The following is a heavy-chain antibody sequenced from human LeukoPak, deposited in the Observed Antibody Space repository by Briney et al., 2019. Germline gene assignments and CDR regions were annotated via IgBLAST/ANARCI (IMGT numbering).Heavy chain of an antibody. V-gene: IGHV1-69*04. J-gene: IGHJ5*02. CDR2: IIPILGIA. CDR1: GGTLSSYV. Sequence: SVKVSCKASGGTLSSYVISWARQAPGQGLEWMGRIIPILGIANYAQKFQGRVTITADKSTSTAYMELSSLRSEDTAVYYCARELEIVVAANWFDPWGQGTLVTVSS. D-gene: IGHD3-22*01. CDR3: ARELEIVVAANWFDP.